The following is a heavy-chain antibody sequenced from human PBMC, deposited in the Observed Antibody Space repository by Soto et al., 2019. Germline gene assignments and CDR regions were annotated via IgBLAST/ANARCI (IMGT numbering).Heavy chain of an antibody. CDR3: ATGMWLGTLDP. J-gene: IGHJ5*02. CDR1: AYTFTRYG. D-gene: IGHD3-10*01. V-gene: IGHV1-18*01. Sequence: QVQLVQSGAEVKKPGASVKVSCKASAYTFTRYGFVWVRQAPGQGLEYMGWISAYNGDAKYAQDFQGRVTMTIDTTTKTGYMELASPTSDDTAVYYCATGMWLGTLDPWGQGTLVTVSS. CDR2: ISAYNGDA.